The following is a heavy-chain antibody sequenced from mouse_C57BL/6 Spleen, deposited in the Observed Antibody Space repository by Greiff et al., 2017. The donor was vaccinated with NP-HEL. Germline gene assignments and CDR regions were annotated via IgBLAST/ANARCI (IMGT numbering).Heavy chain of an antibody. CDR3: ARNYYGSKNWYFDV. J-gene: IGHJ1*03. Sequence: VQGVESGPGLVQPSQSLSITCTVSGFSLTSYGVHWVRQSPGKGLEWLGVIWSGGSTDYNAAFISRLSISKDNSKSQVFFKMNSLQADDTAIYYCARNYYGSKNWYFDVWGTGTTVTVSS. CDR1: GFSLTSYG. D-gene: IGHD1-1*01. CDR2: IWSGGST. V-gene: IGHV2-2*01.